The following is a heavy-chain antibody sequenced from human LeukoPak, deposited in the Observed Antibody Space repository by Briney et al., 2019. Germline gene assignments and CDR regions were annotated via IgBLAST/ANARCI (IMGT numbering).Heavy chain of an antibody. Sequence: ASVKVSCKASGYTFTSYGISWVRQAPGQGLEWMGWINSNNGVTKYAQKFQDWVTVTRDTSISTAYIELSRLKSDDTAVYYCARAMITSGGIIISFDYWGQGTLVTVSS. CDR2: INSNNGVT. CDR1: GYTFTSYG. V-gene: IGHV1-2*04. CDR3: ARAMITSGGIIISFDY. D-gene: IGHD3-16*02. J-gene: IGHJ4*02.